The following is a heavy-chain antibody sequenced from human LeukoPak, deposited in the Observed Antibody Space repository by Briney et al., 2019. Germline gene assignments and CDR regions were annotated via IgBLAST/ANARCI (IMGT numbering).Heavy chain of an antibody. CDR1: GGSISSYY. J-gene: IGHJ3*02. D-gene: IGHD3-10*01. Sequence: SETLSLTCSVSGGSISSYYWSWIRQPPGKGLEWIGYLYYSGSTNSNPSLKSRVTMSVDTSKNQFSLKLRSVTAADTAVYYCAKGGSGISNAFDIWGQGTMVTVSS. CDR2: LYYSGST. V-gene: IGHV4-59*01. CDR3: AKGGSGISNAFDI.